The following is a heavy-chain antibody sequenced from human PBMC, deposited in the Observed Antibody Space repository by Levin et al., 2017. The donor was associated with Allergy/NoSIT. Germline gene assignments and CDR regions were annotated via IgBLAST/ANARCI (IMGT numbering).Heavy chain of an antibody. CDR1: GFPFRNFL. CDR2: IDASGRRT. D-gene: IGHD3-10*01. V-gene: IGHV3-74*03. Sequence: PGGSLRLSCVASGFPFRNFLMHWVRQAPGKGLEWVARIDASGRRTTYAASVEGRFTISRNNGLNSLYLQMNSLRSEDTARYYCASIQTSGAYHNPDIWGRGTLVTVSS. CDR3: ASIQTSGAYHNPDI. J-gene: IGHJ4*02.